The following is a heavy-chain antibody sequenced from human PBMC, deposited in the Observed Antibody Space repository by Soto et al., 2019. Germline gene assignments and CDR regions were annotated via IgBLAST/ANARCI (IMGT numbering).Heavy chain of an antibody. V-gene: IGHV1-18*01. CDR1: GYTFTSYG. D-gene: IGHD3-9*01. CDR2: ISAYNGNT. Sequence: ASVKVSCKASGYTFTSYGISWVRQAPGQGLEWMGWISAYNGNTNYAQKLQGRVTTTTDTSTSTAYMELRSLRSDDTAVYYCARGVDYDILTGYYNAFDYWGQGTLVTVSS. CDR3: ARGVDYDILTGYYNAFDY. J-gene: IGHJ4*02.